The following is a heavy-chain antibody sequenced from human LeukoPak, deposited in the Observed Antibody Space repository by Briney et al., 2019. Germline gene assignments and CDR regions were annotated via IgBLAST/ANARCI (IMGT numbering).Heavy chain of an antibody. CDR3: ARLVRTYAYTFDI. Sequence: GGSLRLSCAASGFTFSSYWMHWVRQAPGKGLVWVSHIINDGSRTSYADSVKGRFTISRDNAKNSLYLQMISLRAEDTALYYCARLVRTYAYTFDIWGQGTMVTVSS. D-gene: IGHD3-16*01. V-gene: IGHV3-74*01. CDR2: IINDGSRT. J-gene: IGHJ3*02. CDR1: GFTFSSYW.